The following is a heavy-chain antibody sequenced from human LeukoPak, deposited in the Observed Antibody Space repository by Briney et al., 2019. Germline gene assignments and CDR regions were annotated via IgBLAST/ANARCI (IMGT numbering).Heavy chain of an antibody. D-gene: IGHD5-18*01. J-gene: IGHJ4*02. CDR2: FDPEDGET. V-gene: IGHV1-24*01. Sequence: ASVKVPCKVSGYTLTELSMHWVRQAPGKGLEWMGGFDPEDGETIYAQKFQGRVTMTEDTSTDTAYMELSSLRSEDTAVYYCATDLTRIQLWLRPDFDYWGQGTLVTVSS. CDR3: ATDLTRIQLWLRPDFDY. CDR1: GYTLTELS.